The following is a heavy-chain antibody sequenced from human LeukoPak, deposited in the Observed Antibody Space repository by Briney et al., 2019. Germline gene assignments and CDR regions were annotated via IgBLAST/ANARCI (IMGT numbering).Heavy chain of an antibody. CDR3: ARDLRGQLLYPGYYYYYMDV. CDR2: IGFGGTNK. Sequence: GGSPRLSCAASGFTFSHYGMHWVRQAPGRGLEWLAFIGFGGTNKYYADSVKGRFTISRDNSKNTLYLQMNSLRAEDTAVYYCARDLRGQLLYPGYYYYYMDVWGKGTTVTVSS. J-gene: IGHJ6*03. CDR1: GFTFSHYG. V-gene: IGHV3-30*02. D-gene: IGHD2-2*02.